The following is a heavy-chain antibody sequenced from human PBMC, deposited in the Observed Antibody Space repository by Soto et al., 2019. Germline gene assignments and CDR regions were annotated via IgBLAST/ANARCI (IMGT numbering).Heavy chain of an antibody. V-gene: IGHV1-46*03. Sequence: QVQLVQSGAEVKKPGASVKVSRKASGYNFTNYYIHWVRQAPGQGLEWMGIINPSGASTSDAQKFQGRVTMTRDTSTSTVYMELSSLRSEDTAVYYCARGITLIRGVMDVWGQGTTVTVSS. CDR2: INPSGAST. D-gene: IGHD3-10*01. CDR3: ARGITLIRGVMDV. J-gene: IGHJ6*02. CDR1: GYNFTNYY.